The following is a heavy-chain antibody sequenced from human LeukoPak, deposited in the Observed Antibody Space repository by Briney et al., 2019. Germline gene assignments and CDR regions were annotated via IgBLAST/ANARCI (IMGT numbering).Heavy chain of an antibody. J-gene: IGHJ3*02. CDR3: ARDPNGDYFGAFDI. CDR1: GFTFSNAW. D-gene: IGHD4-17*01. CDR2: IKSKTDGGTT. Sequence: GGSLRLSCAASGFTFSNAWMSWVRQAPGKGLEWVGRIKSKTDGGTTDYAAPVKGGFTISRDDSKNTLYLQMNSLKTEDTAVYYCARDPNGDYFGAFDIWGQGTMVTVSS. V-gene: IGHV3-15*01.